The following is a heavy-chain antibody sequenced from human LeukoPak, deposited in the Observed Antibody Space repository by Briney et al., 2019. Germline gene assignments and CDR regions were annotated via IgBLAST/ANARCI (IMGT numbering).Heavy chain of an antibody. Sequence: TGGSLRLSCAASGFTFSDHYMSWIRQAPGKGLEWISYITNSGNTIYYADSVKGRFTISRDNPKKSLYLQMNSLRDADTAVYYCARGAGPLFDPWGQGTLVTVSS. J-gene: IGHJ5*02. V-gene: IGHV3-11*01. CDR3: ARGAGPLFDP. CDR1: GFTFSDHY. CDR2: ITNSGNTI.